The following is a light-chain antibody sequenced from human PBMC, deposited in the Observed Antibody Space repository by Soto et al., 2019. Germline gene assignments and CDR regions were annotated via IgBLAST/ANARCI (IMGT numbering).Light chain of an antibody. Sequence: QSVLTQPPSASGTPGQRVTISCSGSSPNIGSNYAYWYRQLPGTAPKLLIYANSQRPSGVPDRFSGSKSDTSASLAISGLRSEDEADYYCATWDDSLRGVLFGGGTKVTVL. V-gene: IGLV1-47*01. CDR1: SPNIGSNY. J-gene: IGLJ2*01. CDR3: ATWDDSLRGVL. CDR2: ANS.